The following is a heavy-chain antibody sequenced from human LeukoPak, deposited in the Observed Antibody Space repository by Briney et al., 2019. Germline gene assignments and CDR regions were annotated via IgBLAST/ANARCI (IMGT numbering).Heavy chain of an antibody. CDR1: GFTVSSNY. J-gene: IGHJ6*02. CDR2: IYSGGST. CDR3: ARGGCISCYPGYYYYGMDV. Sequence: GGSLRLSCAASGFTVSSNYMSRVRQAPGKGLEWVSVIYSGGSTYYAESVKGRFTISRDNSKNTLYLQMNSLRAEDTAVYYCARGGCISCYPGYYYYGMDVWGQGTTVTVSS. V-gene: IGHV3-53*01. D-gene: IGHD2-2*01.